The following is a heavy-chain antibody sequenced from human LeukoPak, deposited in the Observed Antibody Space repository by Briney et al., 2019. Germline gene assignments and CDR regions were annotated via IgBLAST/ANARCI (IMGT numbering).Heavy chain of an antibody. J-gene: IGHJ4*02. CDR3: ARDEAVLWFGELLNY. CDR2: ISAYNGNT. Sequence: GASVKVSCKASGYTFTSYGISWVRQAPGQGLEWMGWISAYNGNTNYAQKLQGRVTMTTDTSTSTAYMELRSLRSDDTAVYYYARDEAVLWFGELLNYWGQGTLVTVSS. CDR1: GYTFTSYG. D-gene: IGHD3-10*01. V-gene: IGHV1-18*01.